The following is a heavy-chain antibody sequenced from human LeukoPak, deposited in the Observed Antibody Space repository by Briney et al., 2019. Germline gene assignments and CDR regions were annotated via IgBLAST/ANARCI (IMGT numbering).Heavy chain of an antibody. J-gene: IGHJ5*02. V-gene: IGHV4-61*08. CDR3: ARGGWFGEFTSLRFDP. CDR1: GGSISSSGYS. CDR2: IYYSGST. Sequence: SETLSLTCAVSGGSISSSGYSWSWIRQPPGKGLEWIGFIYYSGSTNYNPSLKSRVTISVDTSKNQFSLKLSSVTAADTAVYYCARGGWFGEFTSLRFDPWGQGTLVTVSS. D-gene: IGHD3-10*01.